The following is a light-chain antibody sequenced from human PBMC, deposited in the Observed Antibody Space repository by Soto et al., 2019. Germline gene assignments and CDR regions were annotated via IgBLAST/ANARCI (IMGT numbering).Light chain of an antibody. CDR3: SSYTRATTYV. J-gene: IGLJ1*01. CDR2: EVT. CDR1: TSDVGAYNF. V-gene: IGLV2-14*01. Sequence: QSVLTQPASVSGSPGQSITISCTGTTSDVGAYNFVSWYQQHPGKAPKLMIYEVTNRPSGVSYRFAGSKSDNTASLTISGHQAEDGADYYCSSYTRATTYVFGTGTKLTVL.